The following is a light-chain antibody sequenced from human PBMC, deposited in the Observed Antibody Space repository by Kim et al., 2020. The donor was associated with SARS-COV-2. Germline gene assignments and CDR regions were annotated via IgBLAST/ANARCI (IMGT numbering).Light chain of an antibody. CDR2: AAS. CDR1: QDISTD. CDR3: QQYNVYPIT. J-gene: IGKJ5*01. Sequence: ASVGDRVTIACRAGQDISTDLAWFQQKPGQAPKSLISAASSLQSGVPSKFSGSGSGTDFTLTISSLQPDDFATYYCQQYNVYPITCGQGTRLEIK. V-gene: IGKV1-16*02.